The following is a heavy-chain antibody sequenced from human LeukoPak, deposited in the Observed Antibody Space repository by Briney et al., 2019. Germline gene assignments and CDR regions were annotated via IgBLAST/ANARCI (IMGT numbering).Heavy chain of an antibody. D-gene: IGHD3-3*01. Sequence: ASVKVSCKASGGTFSSYAISWVRQAPGQGLEWMGGIIPIFGTANYAQKFQGRVTITADESTSTAYMELSRLRSDDTAVYYCARRNGITIFGVVRGTEFDPWGQGTLVTVSS. CDR1: GGTFSSYA. CDR3: ARRNGITIFGVVRGTEFDP. CDR2: IIPIFGTA. J-gene: IGHJ5*02. V-gene: IGHV1-69*13.